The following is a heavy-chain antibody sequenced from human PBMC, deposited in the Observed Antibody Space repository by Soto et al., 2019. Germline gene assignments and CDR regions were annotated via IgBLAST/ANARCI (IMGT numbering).Heavy chain of an antibody. Sequence: ASVKVSCKASGYTFTSYYMHWVRQAPGQGLEWMGIINPSGGSTSYAQKFQGRVTMTRDTSTSTVYMELSSLRSEDTAVYYCARDGGNYYDSSGYTNDAFDIWGQGTMVTVSS. J-gene: IGHJ3*02. CDR3: ARDGGNYYDSSGYTNDAFDI. V-gene: IGHV1-46*01. CDR1: GYTFTSYY. D-gene: IGHD3-22*01. CDR2: INPSGGST.